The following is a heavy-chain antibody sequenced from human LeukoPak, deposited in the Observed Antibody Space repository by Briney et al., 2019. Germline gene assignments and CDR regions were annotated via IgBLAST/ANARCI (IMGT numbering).Heavy chain of an antibody. CDR2: IYYSGST. J-gene: IGHJ4*02. CDR1: GGSISSYY. V-gene: IGHV4-59*08. Sequence: SETLSLTCTVSGGSISSYYWSWIRQPPGKGLEWIGYIYYSGSTYYNPSLKSRVTISVDTSKNQFSLKLSSVTAADTAVYYCAGHHPRNTVDFWGQGTLVTVSS. D-gene: IGHD2/OR15-2a*01. CDR3: AGHHPRNTVDF.